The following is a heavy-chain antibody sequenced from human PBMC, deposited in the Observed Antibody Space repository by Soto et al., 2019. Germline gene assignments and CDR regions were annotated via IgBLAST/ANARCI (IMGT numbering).Heavy chain of an antibody. D-gene: IGHD3-10*01. CDR1: GGSVSSGSYY. CDR2: IYYSGST. V-gene: IGHV4-61*01. J-gene: IGHJ5*02. Sequence: PSETLSLTCTVSGGSVSSGSYYWSWIRQPPGKGLEWIGYIYYSGSTNYNPSLKSRVTISVDTSKNQFSLKLSSVTAADTAVYYCARTSLLLWFGDGKLNWFDPWGQGTLVTVSS. CDR3: ARTSLLLWFGDGKLNWFDP.